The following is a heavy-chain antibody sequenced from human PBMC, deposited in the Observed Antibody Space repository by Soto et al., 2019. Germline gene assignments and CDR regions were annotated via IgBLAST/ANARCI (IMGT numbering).Heavy chain of an antibody. CDR2: IYYSGTPT. CDR1: GGSMNTYY. D-gene: IGHD3-10*01. J-gene: IGHJ4*02. CDR3: ARRTGVGGSWFFDY. Sequence: SETLSLTCTVSGGSMNTYYWGWIRQTPGKGLEWIGTIYYSGTPTYYNPSLKSRVIISVDTSKNQFSLKLNSVSAAYTAVYYCARRTGVGGSWFFDYWGQGTLVTVSS. V-gene: IGHV4-39*01.